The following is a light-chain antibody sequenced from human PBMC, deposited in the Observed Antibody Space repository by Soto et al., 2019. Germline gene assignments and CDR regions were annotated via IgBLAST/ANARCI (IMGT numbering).Light chain of an antibody. CDR3: CSYADSYIWV. CDR1: SSDVGGYNY. Sequence: QSALTQPRSVSGSPGQSVTISCTGTSSDVGGYNYVSWYQQHPGKAPKLMIYDVSKRPSGVPDRFSGSKSGNTASLTISGLQDEDEADYYCCSYADSYIWVFGGGTKLTVL. J-gene: IGLJ3*02. V-gene: IGLV2-11*01. CDR2: DVS.